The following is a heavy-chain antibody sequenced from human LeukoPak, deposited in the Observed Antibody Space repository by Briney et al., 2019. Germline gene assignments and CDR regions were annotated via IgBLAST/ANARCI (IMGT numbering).Heavy chain of an antibody. CDR2: IDPNSGGT. J-gene: IGHJ4*02. Sequence: ASVKVSCKASGYTFTGYYMHWVRQAPGQGLEWMGRIDPNSGGTNYAQKFQGRVTITADESTSTAYMELSSLRSEDTAVYYCAREGIAAPAWGQGTLVTVSS. CDR1: GYTFTGYY. D-gene: IGHD6-6*01. V-gene: IGHV1-2*06. CDR3: AREGIAAPA.